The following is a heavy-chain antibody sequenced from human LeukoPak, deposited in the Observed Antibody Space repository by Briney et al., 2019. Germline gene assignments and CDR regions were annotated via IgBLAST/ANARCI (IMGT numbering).Heavy chain of an antibody. CDR3: ARTPDSYGYDNWFDP. J-gene: IGHJ5*02. V-gene: IGHV4-59*06. CDR2: IYYSGST. Sequence: SETLSLTCTVSGGSISSYYWSWIRQPPGKGLEWIGYIYYSGSTYYNPSLKSRVTISVDTSKNQFSLKLSSVTAADTAVYYCARTPDSYGYDNWFDPWGQGTLVTVSS. D-gene: IGHD5-18*01. CDR1: GGSISSYY.